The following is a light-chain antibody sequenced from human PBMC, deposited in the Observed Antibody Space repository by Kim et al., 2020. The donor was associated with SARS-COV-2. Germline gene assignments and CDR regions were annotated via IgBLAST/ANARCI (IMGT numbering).Light chain of an antibody. CDR2: DAS. V-gene: IGKV3-11*01. CDR3: QQRSNWPLT. Sequence: LPAGERATLSCRASQSVSSYLAWYQQKPGQAPRLLMYDASNRATGIPARFSGSGSGTDFTLTISSLEPEDFAVYYCQQRSNWPLTFGGGTKVDIK. CDR1: QSVSSY. J-gene: IGKJ4*01.